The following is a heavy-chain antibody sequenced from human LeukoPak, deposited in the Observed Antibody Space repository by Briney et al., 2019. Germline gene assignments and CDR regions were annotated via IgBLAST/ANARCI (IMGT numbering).Heavy chain of an antibody. CDR2: INWNGGST. Sequence: GGSLRLSCAASGFTFDDYGMSWVRQAPGKGLEWVSGINWNGGSTGYADSVKGRFTISRDNAKNSLYLQMNSLRAEDTALYYCAREGYYYGSGKRYGMDVWGQGTTVTVSS. J-gene: IGHJ6*02. CDR1: GFTFDDYG. V-gene: IGHV3-20*04. CDR3: AREGYYYGSGKRYGMDV. D-gene: IGHD3-10*01.